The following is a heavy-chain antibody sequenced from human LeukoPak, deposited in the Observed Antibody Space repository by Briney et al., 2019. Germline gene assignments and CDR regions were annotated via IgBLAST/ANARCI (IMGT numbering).Heavy chain of an antibody. Sequence: SETLSLTCTVSGGSISSYYWSWIRQPPGKGLEWIGYIYYSGSTYYNPSLKSRVTISVDTSKNQFSLKLSSVTAADTAVYYCARDRRYSGSYYPYYYYYMDVWGKGTTVTVSS. CDR2: IYYSGST. V-gene: IGHV4-59*12. CDR3: ARDRRYSGSYYPYYYYYMDV. CDR1: GGSISSYY. J-gene: IGHJ6*03. D-gene: IGHD1-26*01.